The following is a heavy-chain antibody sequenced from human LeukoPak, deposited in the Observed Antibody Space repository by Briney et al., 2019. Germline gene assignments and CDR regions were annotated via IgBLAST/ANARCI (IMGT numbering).Heavy chain of an antibody. V-gene: IGHV3-30-3*01. J-gene: IGHJ4*02. CDR1: GFTFSSYA. CDR2: ISYDGSNK. Sequence: PGRSLRLSCAASGFTFSSYAMHWVCQAPGKGLEWVAVISYDGSNKYYADSVKGRFTISRDNSKNTLYLQMNSLRAEDTAVYYCARDRASSGSLYYWGQGTLVTVSS. D-gene: IGHD6-19*01. CDR3: ARDRASSGSLYY.